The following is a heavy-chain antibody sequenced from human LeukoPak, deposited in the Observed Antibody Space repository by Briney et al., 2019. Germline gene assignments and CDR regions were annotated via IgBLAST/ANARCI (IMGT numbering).Heavy chain of an antibody. D-gene: IGHD2/OR15-2a*01. Sequence: SVKVSCKASGGTFTSYAFSWVRQAPGQGLEWMGGIIPIFGTPIYAQKFQGRVTINADESTSTAYMELSSLRSEDTAVYYCSRWAGRGAPQFYGPLDYWGQGTLVTDSS. V-gene: IGHV1-69*01. CDR2: IIPIFGTP. J-gene: IGHJ4*02. CDR1: GGTFTSYA. CDR3: SRWAGRGAPQFYGPLDY.